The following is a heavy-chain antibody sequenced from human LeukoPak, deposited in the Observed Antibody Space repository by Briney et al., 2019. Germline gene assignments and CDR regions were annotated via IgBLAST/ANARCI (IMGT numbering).Heavy chain of an antibody. D-gene: IGHD1-26*01. CDR1: GFTFGDYA. CDR2: IRSKAYGGTT. CDR3: TRDSAHSYYFDY. V-gene: IGHV3-49*04. Sequence: GGSLRLSCTASGFTFGDYAMSWVRQAPGKGLEWVGFIRSKAYGGTTEYAASVKGRFTISRDDSKSIAYLQMNSLKTEDTAVYYCTRDSAHSYYFDYWGQGTLVTVSS. J-gene: IGHJ4*02.